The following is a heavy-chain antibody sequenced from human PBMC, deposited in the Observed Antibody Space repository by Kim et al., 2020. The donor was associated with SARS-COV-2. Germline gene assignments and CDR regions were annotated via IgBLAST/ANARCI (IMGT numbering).Heavy chain of an antibody. Sequence: SETLSLTCAVTGGSISSSFNYWGWIRQPPGKGLEWIGSVYHSGTTYDSPSLKSRVTVSVDTSKNEFSLKVTSVTAADTAVYFCARLPHDSSGYVDCWGQGVLVTDSS. J-gene: IGHJ4*02. V-gene: IGHV4-39*01. CDR1: GGSISSSFNY. D-gene: IGHD3-22*01. CDR2: VYHSGTT. CDR3: ARLPHDSSGYVDC.